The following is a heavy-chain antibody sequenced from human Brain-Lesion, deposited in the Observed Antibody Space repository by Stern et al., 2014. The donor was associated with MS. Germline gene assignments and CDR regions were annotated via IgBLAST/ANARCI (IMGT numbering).Heavy chain of an antibody. Sequence: QVQLQESGPGLVKPSETLSLTCTVAGGSVSSTSYAWAWIRQPPGKGLEWIGTIYYSGNTYYSPSLKSRLTISLATSKNQFSLQRRSGTAADTAVYYCAGEEDIRYCSGGSCTGNWFDPWGQGTLVTVAA. J-gene: IGHJ5*02. CDR3: AGEEDIRYCSGGSCTGNWFDP. V-gene: IGHV4-39*01. D-gene: IGHD2-15*01. CDR1: GGSVSSTSYA. CDR2: IYYSGNT.